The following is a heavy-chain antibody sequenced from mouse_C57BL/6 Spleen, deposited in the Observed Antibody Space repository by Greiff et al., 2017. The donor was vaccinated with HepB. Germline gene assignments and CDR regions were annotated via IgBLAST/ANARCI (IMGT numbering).Heavy chain of an antibody. CDR3: ARSGDRGYFDV. D-gene: IGHD3-3*01. CDR2: IYPRSGNT. J-gene: IGHJ1*03. Sequence: QVQLQQSGAELAPPGASVTLSCKASGYTFTSYVLRWVQQRPGQCLEWIGEIYPRSGNTYYNEKFKGKATLTADKSSSTAYMELRSLTSEDSAVYFCARSGDRGYFDVWGTGTTVTVSS. CDR1: GYTFTSYV. V-gene: IGHV1-81*01.